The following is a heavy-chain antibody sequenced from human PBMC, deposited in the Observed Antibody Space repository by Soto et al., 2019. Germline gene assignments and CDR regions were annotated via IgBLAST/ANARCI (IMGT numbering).Heavy chain of an antibody. CDR3: ARVPGYSSSWYVHYYYGMDV. CDR2: IYYSGST. CDR1: GGSISSYY. D-gene: IGHD6-13*01. Sequence: SETLSLTCTVSGGSISSYYWSWIRQPPGKGLEWIGYIYYSGSTNYNPSLKSRVTISVDTSKNQFSLKLSSVTAADTAVYYCARVPGYSSSWYVHYYYGMDVWGQGTTVTVSS. J-gene: IGHJ6*02. V-gene: IGHV4-59*12.